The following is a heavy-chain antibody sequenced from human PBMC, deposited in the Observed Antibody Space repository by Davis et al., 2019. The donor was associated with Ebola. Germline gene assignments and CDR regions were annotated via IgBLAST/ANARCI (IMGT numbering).Heavy chain of an antibody. Sequence: PSETLSLTCTVSGGSISSYYWSWIRQPPGKGLEWIGYIYYSGSTNYNPSLKSRVTISVDTSKNQFSLKLSSVTAADTAVYYCAGRGIYSSGDTPTYYYGMDVWGQGTTVTVSS. V-gene: IGHV4-59*01. D-gene: IGHD6-19*01. J-gene: IGHJ6*02. CDR2: IYYSGST. CDR1: GGSISSYY. CDR3: AGRGIYSSGDTPTYYYGMDV.